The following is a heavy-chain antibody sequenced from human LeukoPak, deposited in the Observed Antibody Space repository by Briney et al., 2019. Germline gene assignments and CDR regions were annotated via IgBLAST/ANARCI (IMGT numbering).Heavy chain of an antibody. CDR3: ARDVGYCSSTSCYYDY. Sequence: SVKVSCKASGGTFSSYAISWVRQAPGQGLEWMGGIIPIFGTANYAQKFQGRVTITADESTSTAYMELSSLRSEDTAVYYCARDVGYCSSTSCYYDYWGQGTLVTVSS. J-gene: IGHJ4*02. D-gene: IGHD2-2*01. V-gene: IGHV1-69*01. CDR1: GGTFSSYA. CDR2: IIPIFGTA.